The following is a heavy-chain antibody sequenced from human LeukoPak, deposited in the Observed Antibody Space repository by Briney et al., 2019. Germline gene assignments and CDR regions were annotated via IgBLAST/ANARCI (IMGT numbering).Heavy chain of an antibody. J-gene: IGHJ2*01. CDR2: IYYSGST. CDR1: GGSISSYY. V-gene: IGHV4-59*01. Sequence: SETLSLTCTVSGGSISSYYWSWIRQPPGKGLEWIGYIYYSGSTNYNPSLKSRVTISVDTTKNQFSLKLSSVTAADTAVYYCARVYSSGWYADWYFDLWGRGTLVTVSS. CDR3: ARVYSSGWYADWYFDL. D-gene: IGHD6-19*01.